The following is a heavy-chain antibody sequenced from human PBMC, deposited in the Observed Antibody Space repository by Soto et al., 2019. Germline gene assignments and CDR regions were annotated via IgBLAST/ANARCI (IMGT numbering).Heavy chain of an antibody. Sequence: TSETLSLTCTVSGGSINSGAYYWSWIRQHPGKGLEWIGYIYYSGSTYYNPSLKSRISISVDTSQNQFSPKLSSVTAADTAVYYCARSALSGIVFDFWGPGTLVTVSS. D-gene: IGHD7-27*01. CDR2: IYYSGST. CDR1: GGSINSGAYY. CDR3: ARSALSGIVFDF. J-gene: IGHJ4*02. V-gene: IGHV4-31*03.